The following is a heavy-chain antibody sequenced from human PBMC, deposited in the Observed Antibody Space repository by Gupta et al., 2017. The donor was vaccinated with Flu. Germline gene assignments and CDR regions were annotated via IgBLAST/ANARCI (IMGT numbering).Heavy chain of an antibody. J-gene: IGHJ6*03. V-gene: IGHV3-21*01. D-gene: IGHD3-10*01. CDR2: ISSSSSYI. Sequence: SISSSSSYIYYADSVKGRFTISRDNAKNSLYLQMNSLRAEDTAVYYCARADLDYGSGSYYNFPHYYYYYMDVWGKGTTVTVSS. CDR3: ARADLDYGSGSYYNFPHYYYYYMDV.